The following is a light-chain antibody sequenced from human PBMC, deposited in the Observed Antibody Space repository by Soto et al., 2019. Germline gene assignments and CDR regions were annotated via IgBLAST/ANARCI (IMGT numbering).Light chain of an antibody. V-gene: IGLV4-60*03. CDR2: LEGSGKY. CDR1: SGDTKYI. J-gene: IGLJ1*01. Sequence: QSVLTQSSSASASLGSSVKLTCTLSSGDTKYIVTWHQQQPGKAPRYLMRLEGSGKYNKGNGVPERFSGSSSGADRYLTISNLQSDDEADYYCESSDSNTHVFGPGTKLTVL. CDR3: ESSDSNTHV.